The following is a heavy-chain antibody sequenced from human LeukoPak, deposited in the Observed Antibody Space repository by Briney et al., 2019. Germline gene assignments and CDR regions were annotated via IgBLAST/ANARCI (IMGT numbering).Heavy chain of an antibody. CDR1: GYTLTELS. D-gene: IGHD6-6*01. J-gene: IGHJ6*03. CDR2: FDPEDGET. Sequence: ASVKVSCKVSGYTLTELSMHWVRQAPGKGLEWMGGFDPEDGETIYAQKFQGRVTMTEDTSTDKACMELSSLRSEDTAVYYCATGQTPVIAARPSLYYYYYMDVWGKGTTVTVSS. CDR3: ATGQTPVIAARPSLYYYYYMDV. V-gene: IGHV1-24*01.